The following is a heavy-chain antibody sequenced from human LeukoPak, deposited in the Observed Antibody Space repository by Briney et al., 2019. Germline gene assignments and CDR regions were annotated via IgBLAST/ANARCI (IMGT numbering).Heavy chain of an antibody. Sequence: ASVKVSCKASGYTFTGYYMHWVRQAPGQGLEWMGWINPNSGGTNYAQKFQGRVTMTRDTSTSTVYMELSSLRSEDTAVYYCARDWNGGNPVGMDVWGQGTTVTVSS. D-gene: IGHD4-23*01. V-gene: IGHV1-2*02. CDR2: INPNSGGT. CDR1: GYTFTGYY. CDR3: ARDWNGGNPVGMDV. J-gene: IGHJ6*02.